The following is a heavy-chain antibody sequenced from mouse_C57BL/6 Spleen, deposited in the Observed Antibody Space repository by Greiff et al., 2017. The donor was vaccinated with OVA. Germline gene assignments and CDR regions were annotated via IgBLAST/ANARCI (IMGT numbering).Heavy chain of an antibody. D-gene: IGHD1-1*01. CDR1: GYTFTDYY. J-gene: IGHJ1*03. Sequence: EVQLQQSGPELVKPGASVKISCKASGYTFTDYYMNWVKQSHGKSLEWIGDLNPNNGGTSYNQKFKGKATLTVDKSSSTAYMELRSLTSEDSAVYYCATTVVADWYFDVWGTGATVTVSS. V-gene: IGHV1-26*01. CDR2: LNPNNGGT. CDR3: ATTVVADWYFDV.